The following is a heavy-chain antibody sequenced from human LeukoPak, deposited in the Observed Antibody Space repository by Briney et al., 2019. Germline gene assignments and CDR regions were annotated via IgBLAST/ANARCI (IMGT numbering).Heavy chain of an antibody. CDR1: GYTFTGYS. Sequence: ASVKVSCKASGYTFTGYSMHWVRQAPGQGLEWMGWINPNSGGTNYAQKFHGRVTMTRDTSISTAYMELSRLRSDDTAVYYCARGEITSGGVIVVFDSWGQGTLVTVSS. J-gene: IGHJ4*02. D-gene: IGHD3-16*02. CDR2: INPNSGGT. CDR3: ARGEITSGGVIVVFDS. V-gene: IGHV1-2*02.